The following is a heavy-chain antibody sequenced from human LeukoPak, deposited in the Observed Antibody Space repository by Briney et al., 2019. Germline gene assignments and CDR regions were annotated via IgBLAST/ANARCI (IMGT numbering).Heavy chain of an antibody. V-gene: IGHV3-23*01. J-gene: IGHJ4*02. CDR2: IEVGGAIT. CDR3: AKPLGGSYLFDR. D-gene: IGHD1-26*01. Sequence: GGSLRLSCAASGFTFYDYAMHWVRQAPGKGLEWVSTIEVGGAITHYAASVKGRFTISRDTSKKILYLQMDSLRPEDTAVYYCAKPLGGSYLFDRWGQGTLVTVSS. CDR1: GFTFYDYA.